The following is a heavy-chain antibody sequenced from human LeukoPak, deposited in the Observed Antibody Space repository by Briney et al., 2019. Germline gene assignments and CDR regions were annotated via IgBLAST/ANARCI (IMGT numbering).Heavy chain of an antibody. CDR2: ISGSGGST. J-gene: IGHJ3*02. Sequence: PGGSLRLSCAASGFTFSSYAMSWVRQAPGKGLEWVSAISGSGGSTYYADSVKGRFTISRDNAKNSLYLQMNSLRAEDTAVYYCARDDHWGYAFDIWGQGTKVTVSS. D-gene: IGHD3-16*01. CDR3: ARDDHWGYAFDI. CDR1: GFTFSSYA. V-gene: IGHV3-23*01.